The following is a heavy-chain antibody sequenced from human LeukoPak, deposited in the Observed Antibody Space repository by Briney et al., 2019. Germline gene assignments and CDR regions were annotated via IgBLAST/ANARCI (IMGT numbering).Heavy chain of an antibody. V-gene: IGHV3-7*03. CDR2: INVDGTAE. CDR1: GFTFSSYG. J-gene: IGHJ3*02. CDR3: ARDPYRFAFDI. D-gene: IGHD1-26*01. Sequence: GSLRLSCAASGFTFSSYGMSWVRQTPGQGLEWVANINVDGTAEYYVDSVKGRFTISRDNAKNSLYLQMNSLRAEDTAVYYCARDPYRFAFDIWGQGTVVLVSS.